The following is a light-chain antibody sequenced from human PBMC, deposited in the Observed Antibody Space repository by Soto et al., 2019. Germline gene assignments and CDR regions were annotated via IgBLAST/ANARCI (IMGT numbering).Light chain of an antibody. Sequence: EIGMKQSPATLSVSPGERATPSCRASQSVGSDLAWYQQKPGQPPRLLIYDASTRATGIPSRFSGSVSGTEFTLTISSLKSEDFAVYYCQQYDNWPRAFGQGTKVDI. CDR1: QSVGSD. J-gene: IGKJ1*01. V-gene: IGKV3-15*01. CDR2: DAS. CDR3: QQYDNWPRA.